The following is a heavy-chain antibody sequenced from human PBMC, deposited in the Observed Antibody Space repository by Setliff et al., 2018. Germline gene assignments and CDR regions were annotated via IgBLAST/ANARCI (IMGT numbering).Heavy chain of an antibody. Sequence: SGGSLRLSCAASGFTFSTSRMHWVRQAPGKGLEWVAVIWDDGVKKYHADSVKGRFTITRNNAKNSLYLQMNSLRAEDTPVYYSARAAASYGPPRSYMDVLGKGTTVTVSS. D-gene: IGHD5-18*01. CDR2: IWDDGVKK. V-gene: IGHV3-33*08. CDR1: GFTFSTSR. CDR3: ARAAASYGPPRSYMDV. J-gene: IGHJ6*03.